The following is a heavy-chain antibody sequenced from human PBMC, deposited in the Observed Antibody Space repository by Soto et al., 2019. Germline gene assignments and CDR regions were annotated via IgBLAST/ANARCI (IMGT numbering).Heavy chain of an antibody. CDR3: ARGSEAAGNPYYFDY. D-gene: IGHD6-13*01. J-gene: IGHJ4*02. Sequence: GASVKVSCKASGGTFSSYAISWVRQAPGQGLEWMGGIIPIFGTANYAQKFQGRVTITADESTSTAYMELSSLRSEDTAVYYCARGSEAAGNPYYFDYWGQGTLVTVS. CDR1: GGTFSSYA. V-gene: IGHV1-69*13. CDR2: IIPIFGTA.